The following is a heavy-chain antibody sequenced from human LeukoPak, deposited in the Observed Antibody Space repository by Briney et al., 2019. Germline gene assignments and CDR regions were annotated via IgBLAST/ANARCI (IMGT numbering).Heavy chain of an antibody. CDR1: GYSFTSYW. CDR2: IDPSDSYT. D-gene: IGHD5-12*01. V-gene: IGHV5-10-1*01. CDR3: ARQVSGYDTNIPTT. J-gene: IGHJ5*02. Sequence: GESLKISCKGSGYSFTSYWISWVRQMPGKGLEWMGRIDPSDSYTNYSPSFQGHVTISADKYISTAYLQWSSLKASDTAMYCCARQVSGYDTNIPTTWGQGTLVTVSS.